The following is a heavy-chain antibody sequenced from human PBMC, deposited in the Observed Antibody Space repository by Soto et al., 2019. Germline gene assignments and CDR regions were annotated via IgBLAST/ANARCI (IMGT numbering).Heavy chain of an antibody. CDR2: ISYDGSNK. CDR3: ARDPSYSSSWALLDY. CDR1: GFTFSSYA. D-gene: IGHD6-6*01. J-gene: IGHJ4*02. Sequence: GGSLRLSYAASGFTFSSYAMNWVRQAPCQGLEWVAVISYDGSNKYYADSVKGRFTISRDNSKNTLYLQMNSLRAEDTAVYYCARDPSYSSSWALLDYWGQGT. V-gene: IGHV3-30-3*01.